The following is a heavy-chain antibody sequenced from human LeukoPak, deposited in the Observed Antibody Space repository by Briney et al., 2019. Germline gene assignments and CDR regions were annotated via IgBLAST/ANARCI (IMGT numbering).Heavy chain of an antibody. D-gene: IGHD3-3*01. CDR2: IKEDGSQK. Sequence: GGSLRLSCAASGFSFSSFWMSWVRQAPGKGLEWVANIKEDGSQKYYVDSVKGRFTISRDNAKNSLYLQMNSLRAEDTAVYYCARSWRYDFWSGWDDAFDIWGQGTMVTVSS. J-gene: IGHJ3*02. V-gene: IGHV3-7*01. CDR1: GFSFSSFW. CDR3: ARSWRYDFWSGWDDAFDI.